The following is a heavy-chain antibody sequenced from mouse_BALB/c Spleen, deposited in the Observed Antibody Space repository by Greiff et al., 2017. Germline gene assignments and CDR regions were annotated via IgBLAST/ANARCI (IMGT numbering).Heavy chain of an antibody. V-gene: IGHV5-4*02. CDR3: AREGRWLLFDY. CDR1: GFTFSDYY. CDR2: ISDGGSYT. J-gene: IGHJ2*01. Sequence: EVQVVESGGGLVKPGGSLKLSCAASGFTFSDYYMYWVRQTPEKRLEWVATISDGGSYTYYPDSVKGRFTISRDNAKNNLYLQMSSLKSEDTAMYYCAREGRWLLFDYWGQGTTLTVSS. D-gene: IGHD2-3*01.